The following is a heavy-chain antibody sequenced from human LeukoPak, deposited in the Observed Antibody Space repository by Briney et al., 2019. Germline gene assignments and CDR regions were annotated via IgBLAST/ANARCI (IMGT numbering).Heavy chain of an antibody. CDR1: GFTFSSCW. CDR3: AREYTSSSGRAFDY. D-gene: IGHD6-6*01. CDR2: INTGETST. V-gene: IGHV3-74*03. J-gene: IGHJ4*02. Sequence: GGSLRLSCAASGFTFSSCWMHWVRQAPGKGLVWVSRINTGETSTTYADSVKGRFTISRDNAKNTLYLQMNGLRAEDTAVYYCAREYTSSSGRAFDYWGQGTLVTVSS.